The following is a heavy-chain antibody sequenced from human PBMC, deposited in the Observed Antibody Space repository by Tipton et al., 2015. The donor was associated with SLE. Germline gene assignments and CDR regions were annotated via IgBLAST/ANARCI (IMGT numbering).Heavy chain of an antibody. CDR3: ARARGDSSGPFEY. V-gene: IGHV3-20*04. Sequence: QLVQSGGGVVRPGESLRLSCAASGFIFDDYAMNWVRQAPGKGLEWVSGINWNGGNTGSADSVKGRFTISRDNAKNSLYLQMNSLRAEDTALYYCARARGDSSGPFEYWGQGTLVTVSS. CDR1: GFIFDDYA. J-gene: IGHJ4*02. D-gene: IGHD3-22*01. CDR2: INWNGGNT.